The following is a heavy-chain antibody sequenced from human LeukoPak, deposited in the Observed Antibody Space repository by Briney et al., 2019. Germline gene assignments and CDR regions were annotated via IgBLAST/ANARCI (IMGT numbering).Heavy chain of an antibody. CDR3: ARVRGSYSEFDY. Sequence: GRSLRLFCAASGFTYSDYYMSWIRQAPGKGLEWVSYISSSGSTIYYADSVKGRFTISRDNAKNSLYLQMNSLRAEDTAVYYCARVRGSYSEFDYWGQGTLVAVSS. CDR2: ISSSGSTI. V-gene: IGHV3-11*01. D-gene: IGHD1-26*01. J-gene: IGHJ4*02. CDR1: GFTYSDYY.